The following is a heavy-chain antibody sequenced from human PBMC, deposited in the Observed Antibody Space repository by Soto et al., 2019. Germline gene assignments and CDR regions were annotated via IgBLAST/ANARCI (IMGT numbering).Heavy chain of an antibody. CDR1: GFTFRRNN. D-gene: IGHD3-9*01. CDR3: VTGVDDEDGAAPPWLYFEN. V-gene: IGHV3-21*01. CDR2: ISSSGDYL. Sequence: PGGSLRLSCAASGFTFRRNNINWVRQAPGKGLESVASISSSGDYLYYADSVKGRFIISRDNFQNSLILQMNNLRADDTAVYYCVTGVDDEDGAAPPWLYFENWGQGTPVTVYS. J-gene: IGHJ4*02.